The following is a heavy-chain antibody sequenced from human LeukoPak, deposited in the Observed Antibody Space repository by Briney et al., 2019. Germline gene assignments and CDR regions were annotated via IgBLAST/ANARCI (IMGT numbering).Heavy chain of an antibody. CDR3: ARVRWELVGGDY. CDR1: GYTFTGYY. V-gene: IGHV1-2*06. CDR2: INPNSGGT. Sequence: ASVKVSCKASGYTFTGYYMHWVRQAPGQGLEWMGRINPNSGGTNYAQKFQGRVTMTRGTSISTAYMELSRLRSDDTAVYYCARVRWELVGGDYWGQGTLVTVSS. D-gene: IGHD1-26*01. J-gene: IGHJ4*02.